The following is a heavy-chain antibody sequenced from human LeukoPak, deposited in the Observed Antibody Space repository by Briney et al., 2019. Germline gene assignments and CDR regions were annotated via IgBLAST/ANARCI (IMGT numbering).Heavy chain of an antibody. CDR2: ISGSGGST. V-gene: IGHV3-23*01. CDR3: ARDLEILVDIHAFDI. J-gene: IGHJ3*02. D-gene: IGHD3-22*01. Sequence: GGSLRLSCAASGFTFSSYAMSWVRQAPGKGLEWVSAISGSGGSTYYADSVKGRFTISRDNSKNTLYLQMNSLRAEDTAVYYCARDLEILVDIHAFDIWGHGTMVTVSS. CDR1: GFTFSSYA.